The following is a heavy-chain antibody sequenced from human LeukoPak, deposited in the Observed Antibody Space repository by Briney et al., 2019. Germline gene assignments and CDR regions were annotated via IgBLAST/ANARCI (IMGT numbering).Heavy chain of an antibody. V-gene: IGHV4-4*07. Sequence: SETLSLTCTVSGDSISVYYWTWIRQPAGKGLEWIGRIYTSGSANYNPSLKSRVTMSVDTSKNQFSLRLTSVTAADTAVYYCARQAAARAFDIWGQGTMVTVSS. CDR1: GDSISVYY. D-gene: IGHD2-2*01. CDR2: IYTSGSA. J-gene: IGHJ3*02. CDR3: ARQAAARAFDI.